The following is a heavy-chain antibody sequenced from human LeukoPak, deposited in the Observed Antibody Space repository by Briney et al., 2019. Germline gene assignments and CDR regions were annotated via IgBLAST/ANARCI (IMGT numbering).Heavy chain of an antibody. CDR1: GFTFSSYG. CDR3: ARDPRGYSSGWYQPSGYYYGMDV. V-gene: IGHV3-66*01. CDR2: IYSGGST. Sequence: PGGSLRLSCAASGFTFSSYGMHWVRQAPGKGLEWVSVIYSGGSTYYADSVKGRFTISRDNSKNTLYLQMNSLRAEDTAVYYCARDPRGYSSGWYQPSGYYYGMDVWGQGTTVTVSS. D-gene: IGHD6-19*01. J-gene: IGHJ6*02.